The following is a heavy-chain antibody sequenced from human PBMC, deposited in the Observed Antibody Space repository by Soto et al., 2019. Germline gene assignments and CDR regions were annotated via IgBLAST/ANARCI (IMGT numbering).Heavy chain of an antibody. CDR2: IYYSGST. CDR3: ARGWEDYAYLDY. Sequence: QVQLQESGPGLVKPSQTLSLTCTVSGGSISSGGYYWSWIRQHPGKGLEWIGYIYYSGSTYYNPSLKSRFTISVDTSKNQFSLKLSSVTAADTAVYYCARGWEDYAYLDYWGQGTLVTVSS. J-gene: IGHJ4*02. D-gene: IGHD4-17*01. V-gene: IGHV4-31*03. CDR1: GGSISSGGYY.